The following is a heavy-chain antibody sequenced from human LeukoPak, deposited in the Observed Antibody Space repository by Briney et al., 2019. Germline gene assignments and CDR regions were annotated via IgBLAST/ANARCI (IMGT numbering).Heavy chain of an antibody. CDR3: ASTPGRQDYYYYMDV. J-gene: IGHJ6*03. D-gene: IGHD2-15*01. CDR1: GYTFTSYY. CDR2: INPSGGST. V-gene: IGHV1-46*01. Sequence: ASVKVSCKAPGYTFTSYYMHWVRQAPGQGLEWMGIINPSGGSTSYAQKFQGRVTMTRDTSTSTVYMELSSLRSEDTAVYYCASTPGRQDYYYYMDVWGKGTTVTVSS.